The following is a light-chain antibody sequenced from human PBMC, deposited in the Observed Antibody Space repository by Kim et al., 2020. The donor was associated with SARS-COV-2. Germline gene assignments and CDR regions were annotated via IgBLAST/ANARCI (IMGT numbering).Light chain of an antibody. CDR2: SDT. Sequence: APGQTATFTCGGDNVESNSGHWYQQKPGQAPVLVISSDTDRPSGIPERFSGSTSGNAAALTIDRVAAGDEADYYCLVWDDVSDHWVFGAGTQLTVL. J-gene: IGLJ3*02. V-gene: IGLV3-21*04. CDR3: LVWDDVSDHWV. CDR1: NVESNS.